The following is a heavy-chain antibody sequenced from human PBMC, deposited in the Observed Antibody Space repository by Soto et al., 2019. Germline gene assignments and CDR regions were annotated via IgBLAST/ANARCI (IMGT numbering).Heavy chain of an antibody. J-gene: IGHJ6*02. CDR1: GFTFSSYA. Sequence: PGGSLRLSCAASGFTFSSYAMSWVRQAPGKGLEWVSAISGSGGSTYYADSVKGRFTISRDNSKNTLYLQMNSLRAEDTAVYYCATIRTGIAAAGYRFYYGMDVWGQGTTVTAS. CDR2: ISGSGGST. V-gene: IGHV3-23*01. D-gene: IGHD6-13*01. CDR3: ATIRTGIAAAGYRFYYGMDV.